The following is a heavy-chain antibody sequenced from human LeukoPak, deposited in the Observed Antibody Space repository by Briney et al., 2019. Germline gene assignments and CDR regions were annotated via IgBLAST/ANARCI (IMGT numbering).Heavy chain of an antibody. CDR1: GFTFSSYA. V-gene: IGHV3-30-3*01. CDR3: ANAGDDSSGPGGY. D-gene: IGHD3-22*01. Sequence: GGSLRLSCAASGFTFSSYAMHWVRQAPGKGLEWVAVISYDGSNKYYADSVKGRFTISRDNSKNTLYLQMNSLRAEDTALYYCANAGDDSSGPGGYWGQGTLVTVSS. CDR2: ISYDGSNK. J-gene: IGHJ4*02.